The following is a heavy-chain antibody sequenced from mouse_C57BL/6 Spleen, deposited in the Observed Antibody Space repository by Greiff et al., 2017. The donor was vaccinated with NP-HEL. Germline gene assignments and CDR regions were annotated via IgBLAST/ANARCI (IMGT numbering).Heavy chain of an antibody. J-gene: IGHJ2*01. CDR3: ARAYYYGSFDY. V-gene: IGHV5-4*01. Sequence: DVHLVESGGGLVKPGGSLKLSCAASGFTFSSYAMSWVRQTPEKRLEWVATISDGGSYTYYPDNVKGRFTISRDNAKNNLYLQMSHLKSEDTAMYYCARAYYYGSFDYWGQGTTLTVSS. CDR1: GFTFSSYA. D-gene: IGHD1-1*01. CDR2: ISDGGSYT.